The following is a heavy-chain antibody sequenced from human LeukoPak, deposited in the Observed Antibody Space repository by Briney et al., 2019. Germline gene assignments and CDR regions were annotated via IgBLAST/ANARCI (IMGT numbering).Heavy chain of an antibody. J-gene: IGHJ4*02. CDR1: GFTFSSYS. Sequence: PGGSLRLSCAASGFTFSSYSMNWVRQAPGKGLEWVSSISSSSSYISYADSMRGRFTISRDNAKNSLYLQMNSLRAEDTAVYYCARDKVAAAPGDYWGQGTLVTVSS. CDR3: ARDKVAAAPGDY. D-gene: IGHD2-2*01. CDR2: ISSSSSYI. V-gene: IGHV3-21*01.